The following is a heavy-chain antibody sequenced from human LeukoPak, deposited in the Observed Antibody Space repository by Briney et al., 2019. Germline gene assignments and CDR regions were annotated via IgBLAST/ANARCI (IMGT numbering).Heavy chain of an antibody. CDR2: ITWNSANI. Sequence: GWSLRLSCAASGFTFYDYVMHWVRQAPGKGLGGVSCITWNSANIGYADSVKGRFTISRDNATNSLYLQMNSLRPEDTAIYYCAKGSPYYYDAWGQGTLVTVSS. CDR3: AKGSPYYYDA. J-gene: IGHJ4*02. V-gene: IGHV3-9*01. CDR1: GFTFYDYV.